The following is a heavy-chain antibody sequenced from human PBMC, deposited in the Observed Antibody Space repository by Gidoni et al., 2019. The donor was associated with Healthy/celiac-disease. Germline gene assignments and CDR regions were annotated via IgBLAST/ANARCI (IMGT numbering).Heavy chain of an antibody. CDR3: ARAGTGYCSSTSCPLSGWFDP. D-gene: IGHD2-2*01. CDR2: IIPIFGTA. J-gene: IGHJ5*02. V-gene: IGHV1-69*01. Sequence: QGQLVQSGAEGKKPGSSVKVSCKAAGGTFSSYAISWVRQAPGQGLEWMGGIIPIFGTAHYAQKFQCRVTITADESTSTAYMELSSLRSADTAVYYCARAGTGYCSSTSCPLSGWFDPWGQGTLVTVSS. CDR1: GGTFSSYA.